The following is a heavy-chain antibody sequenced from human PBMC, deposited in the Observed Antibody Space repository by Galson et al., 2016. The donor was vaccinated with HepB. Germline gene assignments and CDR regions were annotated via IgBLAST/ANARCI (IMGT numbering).Heavy chain of an antibody. CDR2: IGTSSSTI. V-gene: IGHV3-48*02. Sequence: SLRLSCAASGFTFSNYHMNWVRQAPGKGLEWVSHIGTSSSTIYYADSVKGRFTISRDNAKNSLYLQMCSLRDEDTAVYYCASGYSGYEYGGGPSASDYWGQGALVTVSS. CDR3: ASGYSGYEYGGGPSASDY. D-gene: IGHD5-12*01. CDR1: GFTFSNYH. J-gene: IGHJ4*02.